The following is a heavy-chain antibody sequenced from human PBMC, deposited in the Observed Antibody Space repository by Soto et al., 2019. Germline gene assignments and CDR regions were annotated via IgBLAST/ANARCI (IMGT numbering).Heavy chain of an antibody. V-gene: IGHV1-69*08. CDR1: GGTFSSYT. J-gene: IGHJ4*02. Sequence: QVQLVQSGAEVKKPGSSVKVSCKASGGTFSSYTISWVRQAPGQGLEWMGRIIPILGIANYAQKFQGRVTITADKSTSTAYMELSSLRSEDTAVYYCARDRTEGYFDYWGKGTMVTVSS. CDR3: ARDRTEGYFDY. CDR2: IIPILGIA.